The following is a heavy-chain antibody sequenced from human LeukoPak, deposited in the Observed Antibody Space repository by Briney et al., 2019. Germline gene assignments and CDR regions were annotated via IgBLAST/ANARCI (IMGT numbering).Heavy chain of an antibody. CDR3: AKQGPLGGIAAGGIARIDY. J-gene: IGHJ4*02. D-gene: IGHD6-13*01. CDR2: IYPGDSDT. Sequence: GESLKISCKGSGYSSTSYCIGWVRHMAGKGLEWMGIIYPGDSDTRYSPSFQGQVTISANKTISTAYLQWSSLKASDTAMYYFAKQGPLGGIAAGGIARIDYWGQGTLVTVSS. CDR1: GYSSTSYC. V-gene: IGHV5-51*01.